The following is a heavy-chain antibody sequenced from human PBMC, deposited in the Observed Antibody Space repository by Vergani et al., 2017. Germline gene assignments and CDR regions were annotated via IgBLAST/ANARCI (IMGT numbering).Heavy chain of an antibody. Sequence: EVQVVESGGGLVKPGGSLRLSCVASGFTFSHYSMNWVRQAPGKGLEWVSSISGNNDDVYYADSVKGRFTISRDNAKNTLYLQMNNLRAADTAVYYCARSGYCAHGVCYMTYYYYMDVWGKGTAVTVSS. J-gene: IGHJ6*03. CDR3: ARSGYCAHGVCYMTYYYYMDV. CDR2: ISGNNDDV. V-gene: IGHV3-21*06. CDR1: GFTFSHYS. D-gene: IGHD2-8*01.